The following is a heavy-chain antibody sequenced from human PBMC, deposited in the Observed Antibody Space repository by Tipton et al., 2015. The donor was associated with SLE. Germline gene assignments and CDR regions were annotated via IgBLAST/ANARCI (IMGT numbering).Heavy chain of an antibody. CDR2: IDTSGSTK. CDR3: ARAALNY. J-gene: IGHJ4*02. V-gene: IGHV3-48*03. D-gene: IGHD3-3*02. CDR1: GFTFSSYE. Sequence: GSLRLSCAVSGFTFSSYEMNWVRQAPGKGLEWLSYIDTSGSTKRYADSVKGRFTISRDNAKKSLYLQMDSLRAEDTAVYYCARAALNYWGQGTLVTVSS.